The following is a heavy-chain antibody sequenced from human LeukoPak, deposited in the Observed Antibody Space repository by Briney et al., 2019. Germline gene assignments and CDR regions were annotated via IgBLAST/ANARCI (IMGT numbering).Heavy chain of an antibody. CDR3: ARSCIAARYGSWFDP. V-gene: IGHV1-2*02. D-gene: IGHD6-13*01. CDR2: INPNSGGT. Sequence: ASVKVSCKASGYTFTGYYMHWVRQAPGQGLEWMGWINPNSGGTNYAQKFQGRVTMTRDTSISTAYMELSRLRSDDTAVYYCARSCIAARYGSWFDPWSQGTLVTVSS. CDR1: GYTFTGYY. J-gene: IGHJ5*02.